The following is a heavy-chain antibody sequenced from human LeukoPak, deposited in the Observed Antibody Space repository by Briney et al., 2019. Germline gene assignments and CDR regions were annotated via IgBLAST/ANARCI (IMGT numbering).Heavy chain of an antibody. CDR3: VRQYNSSWLQFFDY. CDR1: GLTFSDYR. J-gene: IGHJ4*02. Sequence: PGGALRLSCAAAGLTFSDYRMTWVRQAPAKGLEWVANIKEDGSAKYYVDSVQGRFTISRDNAKNSLYLQMNSLRAEDTAIYYCVRQYNSSWLQFFDYWGQGTLVTVSS. D-gene: IGHD6-13*01. CDR2: IKEDGSAK. V-gene: IGHV3-7*04.